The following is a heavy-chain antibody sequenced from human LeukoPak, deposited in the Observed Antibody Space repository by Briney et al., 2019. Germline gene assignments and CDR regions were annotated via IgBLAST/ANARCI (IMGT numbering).Heavy chain of an antibody. Sequence: SVKVSCKASGGTFSSYAISWVRQAPGQGLEWMGGIIPIFGTANYAQKFQGRVTITTDESTSTAYMELSSLRSEDTAVYYCARLRQLYGGSYWFDPWGQGTLVTVSS. CDR2: IIPIFGTA. V-gene: IGHV1-69*05. CDR1: GGTFSSYA. CDR3: ARLRQLYGGSYWFDP. D-gene: IGHD2-2*02. J-gene: IGHJ5*02.